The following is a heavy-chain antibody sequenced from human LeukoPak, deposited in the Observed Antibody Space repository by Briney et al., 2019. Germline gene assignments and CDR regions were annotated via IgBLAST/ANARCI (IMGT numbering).Heavy chain of an antibody. J-gene: IGHJ3*02. CDR3: ARKPSGSYSDDAFDI. Sequence: GGSLRLSCAASGFTFSSHSMNWVRQAPGMGLEWVSYISGDSRAIYYADSVKGRFTISRDNAKNSLYLQMNSLRAEDTAVYYCARKPSGSYSDDAFDIWGQGTVVSVSS. CDR1: GFTFSSHS. CDR2: ISGDSRAI. V-gene: IGHV3-48*04. D-gene: IGHD1-26*01.